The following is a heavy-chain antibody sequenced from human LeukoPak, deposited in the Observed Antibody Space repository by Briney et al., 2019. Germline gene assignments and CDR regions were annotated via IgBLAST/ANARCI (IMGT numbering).Heavy chain of an antibody. CDR2: MSPNSGNT. Sequence: ASVKVSCNASLYTFTTYDINSVRQATGQGLEWRGWMSPNSGNTGYAQKFQGRVTITSNNSISTAYMELSSLRAEDTAVYYCARGPGSPDRYMDVWGKGTTVTVSS. V-gene: IGHV1-8*01. CDR3: ARGPGSPDRYMDV. CDR1: LYTFTTYD. J-gene: IGHJ6*03. D-gene: IGHD1-14*01.